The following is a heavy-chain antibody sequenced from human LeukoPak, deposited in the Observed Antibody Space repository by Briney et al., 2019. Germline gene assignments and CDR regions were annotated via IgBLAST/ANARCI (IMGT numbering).Heavy chain of an antibody. J-gene: IGHJ2*01. Sequence: GGSLRLSCAASGFTFSSYDMHWVRQAQGTGLEWVSAIGTAGDTYYPGSVKGRFTISRENAKNSLYLQMNSLRAGDTAVYYCARAPTQGWYFDLWGRGTLVTVSS. CDR3: ARAPTQGWYFDL. V-gene: IGHV3-13*01. CDR1: GFTFSSYD. CDR2: IGTAGDT.